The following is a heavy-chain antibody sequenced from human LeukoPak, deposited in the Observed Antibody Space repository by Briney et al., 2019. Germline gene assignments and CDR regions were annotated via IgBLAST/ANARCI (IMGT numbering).Heavy chain of an antibody. CDR3: ARDREGYCTNGVCYWKAFDI. Sequence: PSETLSLTCTVSGGSISSYYWSWIRQPPGKGLEWIAYISDIGSINYNPSLKSRVTISLDTSKNQFSLKLSSVTAADTAVYYCARDREGYCTNGVCYWKAFDIWGQGTMVTVSS. J-gene: IGHJ3*02. D-gene: IGHD2-8*01. CDR1: GGSISSYY. CDR2: ISDIGSI. V-gene: IGHV4-59*12.